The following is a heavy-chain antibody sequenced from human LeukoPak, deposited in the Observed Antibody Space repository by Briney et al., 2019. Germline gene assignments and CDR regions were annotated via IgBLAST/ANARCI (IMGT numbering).Heavy chain of an antibody. D-gene: IGHD1-1*01. J-gene: IGHJ6*02. CDR3: ARGGTGSLGSPHYYYYGMDV. CDR2: INPNSGGT. V-gene: IGHV1-2*02. CDR1: GYTFTGYY. Sequence: ASVKVSCKASGYTFTGYYMRWVRQAPGQGLEWMGWINPNSGGTNYAQKFQGRVTMTRDTSISTAYMELSRLRSDDTAVYYCARGGTGSLGSPHYYYYGMDVWGQGTTVTVSS.